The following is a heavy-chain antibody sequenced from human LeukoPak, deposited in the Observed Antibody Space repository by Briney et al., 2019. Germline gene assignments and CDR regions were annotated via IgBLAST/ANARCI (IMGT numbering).Heavy chain of an antibody. CDR1: GFTFSSYG. CDR2: IQNDGGNE. J-gene: IGHJ4*02. D-gene: IGHD5-18*01. CDR3: ARDQDTGQLWLPGLDY. V-gene: IGHV3-30*02. Sequence: GGSLRLSCAASGFTFSSYGMHWVRQAPGKGLEWVAYIQNDGGNEQYADSVKGRFSISRDSSKNILYLQMNSLRAEDTAVYYCARDQDTGQLWLPGLDYWGQGTLVTVSS.